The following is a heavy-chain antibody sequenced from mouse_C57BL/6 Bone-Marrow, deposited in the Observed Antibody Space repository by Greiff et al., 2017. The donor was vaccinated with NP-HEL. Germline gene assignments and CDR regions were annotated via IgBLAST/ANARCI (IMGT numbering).Heavy chain of an antibody. J-gene: IGHJ3*01. V-gene: IGHV1-53*01. Sequence: QVQLKQPGTELVKPGASVKLSCKASGYTFTSYWMHWVKQRPGQGLEWIGNINPSNGGTNYNEKFKSKATMTVDKSYSTAYMQLRSLTSEDSAVYYCARTDDPEGFAYWGQGTLVTVSA. CDR2: INPSNGGT. D-gene: IGHD2-3*01. CDR3: ARTDDPEGFAY. CDR1: GYTFTSYW.